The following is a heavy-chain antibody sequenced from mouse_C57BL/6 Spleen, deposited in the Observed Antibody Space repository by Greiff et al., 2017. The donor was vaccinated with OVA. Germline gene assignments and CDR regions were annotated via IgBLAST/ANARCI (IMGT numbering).Heavy chain of an antibody. J-gene: IGHJ1*03. CDR1: GYTFTDHT. D-gene: IGHD1-1*01. CDR2: IYPRDGST. CDR3: ARERDYDGRSYSDWDFDV. V-gene: IGHV1-78*01. Sequence: QVQLQQSDAELVKPGASVKISCKVSGYTFTDHTIHWMKQRPEQGLEWIGYIYPRDGSTTYNEKFKGKATLTADKSSSTAYMQLNSLTSEDSAVYFCARERDYDGRSYSDWDFDVWGTGTTVTVSS.